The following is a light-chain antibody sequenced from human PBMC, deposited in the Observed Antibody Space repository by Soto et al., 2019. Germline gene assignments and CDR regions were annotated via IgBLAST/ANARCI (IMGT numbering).Light chain of an antibody. CDR1: SSDVGGYNY. Sequence: QAALTQPASVSGSPGQSITISCTGNSSDVGGYNYVSWYQQHPGKSPKLMIYDVSNRPSGDSNRFSGSKSGNTASLTISGLQAEDEADYYCSSYTSSSTLVVFGGGTKVTVL. CDR3: SSYTSSSTLVV. J-gene: IGLJ2*01. CDR2: DVS. V-gene: IGLV2-14*01.